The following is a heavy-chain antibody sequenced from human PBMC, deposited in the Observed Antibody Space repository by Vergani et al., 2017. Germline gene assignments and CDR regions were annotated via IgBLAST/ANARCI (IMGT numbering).Heavy chain of an antibody. CDR2: INHSGST. J-gene: IGHJ4*02. CDR1: GGSFSGYY. Sequence: QVQLQQWGAGLLKPSETLSLTCAVYGGSFSGYYWSWIRQPPGKALEWIGEINHSGSTNDNPSLKSRVTISVDTSKSQFPLKLSSVTVADAAVYCCSRGERHWLGRTYFDYWGQGTLVTVSS. D-gene: IGHD6-19*01. CDR3: SRGERHWLGRTYFDY. V-gene: IGHV4-34*01.